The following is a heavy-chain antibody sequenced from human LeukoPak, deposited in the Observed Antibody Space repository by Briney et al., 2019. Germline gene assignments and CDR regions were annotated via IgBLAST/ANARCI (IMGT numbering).Heavy chain of an antibody. Sequence: GASVKVSCKASGYTFTNYGISWVRQAPGQGLEWMGWISTNSDIRTYAQTLQGRFTKTTDTATTTAYMELNNLTFDDTAVYYCARDWDAMNNCFDPWGQGTPVTVSS. J-gene: IGHJ5*02. V-gene: IGHV1-18*01. CDR1: GYTFTNYG. D-gene: IGHD1-26*01. CDR3: ARDWDAMNNCFDP. CDR2: ISTNSDIR.